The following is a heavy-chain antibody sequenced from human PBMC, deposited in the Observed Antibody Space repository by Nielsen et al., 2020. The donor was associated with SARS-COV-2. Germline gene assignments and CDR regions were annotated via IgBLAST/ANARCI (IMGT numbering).Heavy chain of an antibody. Sequence: GGSLRLSCVASGFTFRNYGMHWVRQAPGKGLEWVALIYYDGSNKNYADSVKGRFTISRDNSKNTLYLQMNSLRAEDTAVYYCATMCYGSGSYYSDYWGQGTLVTVSS. CDR3: ATMCYGSGSYYSDY. J-gene: IGHJ4*02. CDR2: IYYDGSNK. V-gene: IGHV3-33*01. D-gene: IGHD3-10*01. CDR1: GFTFRNYG.